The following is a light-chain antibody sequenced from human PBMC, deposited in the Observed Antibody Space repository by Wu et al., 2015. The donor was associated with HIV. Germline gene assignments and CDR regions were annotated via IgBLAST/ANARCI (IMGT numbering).Light chain of an antibody. CDR2: AAS. Sequence: DIQMTQSPSSLSASVGDRVTITCRASQSSSSYLNWYQQKPGKAPKLLIYAASSLQSGVPSRFSGSGSGTDFTLTISSLQPEDVATYYCQKYNTAPWTFGQGTKVEMK. CDR1: QSSSSY. V-gene: IGKV1-39*01. J-gene: IGKJ1*01. CDR3: QKYNTAPWT.